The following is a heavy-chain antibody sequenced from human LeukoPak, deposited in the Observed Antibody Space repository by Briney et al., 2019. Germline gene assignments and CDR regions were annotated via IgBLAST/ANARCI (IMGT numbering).Heavy chain of an antibody. J-gene: IGHJ5*02. CDR2: IYYSGNT. V-gene: IGHV4-39*07. D-gene: IGHD1-1*01. CDR1: GGSISSSNYY. CDR3: ARVSALLQLGFDP. Sequence: PSETLSLTCTVSGGSISSSNYYWGWIRQPPGKGLEWIGSIYYSGNTYYNPSLKSRVTISVDTSKNQFSLKLSSVTAADTAVYYCARVSALLQLGFDPWGQGTLVTVSS.